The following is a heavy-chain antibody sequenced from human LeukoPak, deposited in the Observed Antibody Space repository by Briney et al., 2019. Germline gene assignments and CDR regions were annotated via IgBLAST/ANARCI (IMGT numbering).Heavy chain of an antibody. CDR3: ASRAPRYNYDGYLPIDY. Sequence: PSETLSLTCTVSGGSISSSSYYWGWIRQPPGKGLEWIGSIYYSGSTYYKTSLKSRATISVDKSKNQFSLKLNSVTAADTAVYYCASRAPRYNYDGYLPIDYWGQGTLVTVSS. CDR1: GGSISSSSYY. J-gene: IGHJ4*02. CDR2: IYYSGST. D-gene: IGHD1-20*01. V-gene: IGHV4-39*07.